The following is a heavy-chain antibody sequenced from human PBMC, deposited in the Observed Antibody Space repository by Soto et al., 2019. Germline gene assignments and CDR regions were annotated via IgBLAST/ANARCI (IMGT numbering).Heavy chain of an antibody. Sequence: GASVKVSCKASGYTFTSYDINWVRQATGQGLEWMGWMNPNSGNTGYAQKFQGRVTMTRNTSISTAYMELSSLRSEDTAVYYCARGPWIQLWFDYYYYYYGMDVWGQGTTVTVSS. D-gene: IGHD5-18*01. J-gene: IGHJ6*02. CDR2: MNPNSGNT. CDR3: ARGPWIQLWFDYYYYYYGMDV. V-gene: IGHV1-8*01. CDR1: GYTFTSYD.